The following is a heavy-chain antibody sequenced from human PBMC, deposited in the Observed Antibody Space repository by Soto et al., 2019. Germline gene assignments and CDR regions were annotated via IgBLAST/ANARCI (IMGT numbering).Heavy chain of an antibody. V-gene: IGHV4-39*01. CDR1: GGSISSTSHH. CDR3: SRGDKRPPQN. D-gene: IGHD6-25*01. CDR2: IYYSGTT. J-gene: IGHJ4*02. Sequence: QLQLQLSGPGLVKPSETLPLTCTVSGGSISSTSHHWAWIRQPPGKGLEWIGSIYYSGTTYYNPSLKSRLPLIGDTAQKPFPPKLSSGAAAGTAGLFCSRGDKRPPQNRGQGTLVTVSS.